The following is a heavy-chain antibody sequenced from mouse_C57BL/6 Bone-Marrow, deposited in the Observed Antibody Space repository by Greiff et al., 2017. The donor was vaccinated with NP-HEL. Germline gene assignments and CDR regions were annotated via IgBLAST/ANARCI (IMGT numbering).Heavy chain of an antibody. CDR3: ALQLRRNYFDY. V-gene: IGHV1-82*01. Sequence: QVHVKQSGPELVKPGASVKISCKASGYAFSSSWMNWVKQRPGKGLEWIGRIYPGDGDTNYNGKFKGKATLTADKSSSTAYMQLSSLTSEDSAVYFCALQLRRNYFDYWGQGTTLTVSS. D-gene: IGHD3-2*02. CDR2: IYPGDGDT. CDR1: GYAFSSSW. J-gene: IGHJ2*01.